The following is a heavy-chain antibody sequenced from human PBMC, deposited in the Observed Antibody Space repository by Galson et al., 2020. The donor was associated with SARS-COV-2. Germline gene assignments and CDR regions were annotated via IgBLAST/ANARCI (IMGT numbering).Heavy chain of an antibody. J-gene: IGHJ6*02. CDR1: GLTFNKYT. V-gene: IGHV3-21*04. D-gene: IGHD4-17*01. CDR2: MSSSGSQI. CDR3: ARDSDGDYGYYYYYGMDV. Sequence: GGSLRLSCAASGLTFNKYTMNWVRQAPGKGPEWLSSMSSSGSQIYYAASVRGRFTISRDDAKNSLYLQMNSLRAEDTAVYYCARDSDGDYGYYYYYGMDVWGQGTTVTVSS.